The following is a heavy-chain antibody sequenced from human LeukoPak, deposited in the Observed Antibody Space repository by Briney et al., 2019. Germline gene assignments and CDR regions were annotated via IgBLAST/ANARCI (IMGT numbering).Heavy chain of an antibody. J-gene: IGHJ3*02. CDR1: GGSFSGYY. CDR2: INHSGST. V-gene: IGHV4-34*01. Sequence: SETLSLTCAVYGGSFSGYYWSWIRQPPGKGLEWIGEINHSGSTNYNPSLKSRVTISVDTSKNQFSLKLSSVTAADTAVYYCARGHSVVRGLNHGIWGQGTMVTVSS. D-gene: IGHD3-10*01. CDR3: ARGHSVVRGLNHGI.